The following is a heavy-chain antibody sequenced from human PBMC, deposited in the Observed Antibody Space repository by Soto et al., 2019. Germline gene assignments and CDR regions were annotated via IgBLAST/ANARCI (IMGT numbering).Heavy chain of an antibody. CDR1: GDSVSSNSAA. D-gene: IGHD3-3*01. Sequence: SQTLSLTCVISGDSVSSNSAAWYWIRHSPSRGLELLGRTYYRSKWYNDYAVSVKSQITINPDTSKNQFSLQLNSVTPEDTAVYYCASGLLEWLYHRNYGMAVWGQGTTVTVSS. CDR3: ASGLLEWLYHRNYGMAV. CDR2: TYYRSKWYN. J-gene: IGHJ6*02. V-gene: IGHV6-1*01.